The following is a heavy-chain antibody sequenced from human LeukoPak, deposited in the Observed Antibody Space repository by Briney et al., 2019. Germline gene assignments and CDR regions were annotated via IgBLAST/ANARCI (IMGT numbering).Heavy chain of an antibody. Sequence: GGSLRLSCEASGFTFSSYAMIWVRQAPGKGLEWVSSIRGDSTETRHADSLMGRFTISRDNAKKSLYLQMNSLRAEDTAVYYCARGHFGVVHDYWGQGTLVTVSS. D-gene: IGHD3-3*01. CDR2: IRGDSTET. CDR1: GFTFSSYA. CDR3: ARGHFGVVHDY. V-gene: IGHV3-21*01. J-gene: IGHJ4*02.